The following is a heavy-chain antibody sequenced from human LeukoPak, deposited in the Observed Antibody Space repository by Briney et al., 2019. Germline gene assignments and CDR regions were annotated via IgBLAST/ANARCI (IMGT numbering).Heavy chain of an antibody. CDR1: GGSFSGYY. D-gene: IGHD4-23*01. J-gene: IGHJ4*02. CDR3: ASGSSATVVNFDY. V-gene: IGHV4-34*01. CDR2: INHRGST. Sequence: SETLSLTCAVYGGSFSGYYWSWIRQPPGKGLEWIGEINHRGSTNYNPSLKSRVTVSLDTSKNQFSLRLSSVTAADTAVYYCASGSSATVVNFDYWGQGTLVTVSS.